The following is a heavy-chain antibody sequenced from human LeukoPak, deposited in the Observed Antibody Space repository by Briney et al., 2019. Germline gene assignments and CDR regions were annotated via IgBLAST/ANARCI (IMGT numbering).Heavy chain of an antibody. CDR1: GFSFSDYY. D-gene: IGHD3-10*01. Sequence: GGSLRLSCAASGFSFSDYYMSWIRQAPGRGLEWVSYMSNSGSTIYYADSVKGRFTISRDNTKNSLYLQMNSLRAEDTAVYYCASVLWFGGIFFDYWGQGTLVTVSS. CDR2: MSNSGSTI. CDR3: ASVLWFGGIFFDY. V-gene: IGHV3-11*01. J-gene: IGHJ4*02.